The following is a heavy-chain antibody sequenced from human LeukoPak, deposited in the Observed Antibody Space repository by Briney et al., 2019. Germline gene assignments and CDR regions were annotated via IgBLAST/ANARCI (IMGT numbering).Heavy chain of an antibody. J-gene: IGHJ2*01. D-gene: IGHD3-10*01. V-gene: IGHV4-39*07. Sequence: PSETLSLTCTVSGGSISSSTSYWGWIRQPPGKGLEWIGSVYYSGSIYYNPSPKSRVTISVDTSKNQSSLKLSSVTAADTAVYYCARDPARDWYFDLWGRGTLVTVSS. CDR2: VYYSGSI. CDR3: ARDPARDWYFDL. CDR1: GGSISSSTSY.